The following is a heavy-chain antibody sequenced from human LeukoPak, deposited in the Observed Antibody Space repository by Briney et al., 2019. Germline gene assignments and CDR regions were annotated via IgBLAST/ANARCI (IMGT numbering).Heavy chain of an antibody. Sequence: SETLSLTCTVSGGSISSSSYYWGWIRQPPGKGLEWIRSIYYSGSTYYNPSLKSRVTISVDTSKNQFSLKLSSVTAADTAVYYCARPLSDIVVVPGAFDIWGQGTMVTVSS. D-gene: IGHD2-2*01. J-gene: IGHJ3*02. CDR1: GGSISSSSYY. CDR3: ARPLSDIVVVPGAFDI. CDR2: IYYSGST. V-gene: IGHV4-39*01.